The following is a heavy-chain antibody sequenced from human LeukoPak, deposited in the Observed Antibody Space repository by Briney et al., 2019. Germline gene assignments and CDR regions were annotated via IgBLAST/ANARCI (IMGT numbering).Heavy chain of an antibody. D-gene: IGHD3-16*01. CDR3: ARDMTRKYYFDY. CDR1: GYSINSGYY. V-gene: IGHV4-4*07. Sequence: SETLSLTCAVSGYSINSGYYWSWIRQPAGKGLEWIGRIYTSGSTNYNPSLKSRVTMSVDTSKNQFSLKLSSVTAADTAVYYCARDMTRKYYFDYWGQGTLVTVSS. J-gene: IGHJ4*02. CDR2: IYTSGST.